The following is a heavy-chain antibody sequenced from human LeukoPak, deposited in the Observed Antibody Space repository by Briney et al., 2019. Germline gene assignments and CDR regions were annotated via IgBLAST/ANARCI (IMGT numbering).Heavy chain of an antibody. CDR1: GFTFSSHA. J-gene: IGHJ4*02. CDR2: ISGSGAST. Sequence: GASLRLSCAASGFTFSSHAMSWVRQAPGKGLEWVSVISGSGASTYYADSVKGRFTISRDNSNNTMYLQMNSLRAEDTAVYYCAKARGSEIAAATNYWGQGALVTVSS. D-gene: IGHD6-13*01. CDR3: AKARGSEIAAATNY. V-gene: IGHV3-23*01.